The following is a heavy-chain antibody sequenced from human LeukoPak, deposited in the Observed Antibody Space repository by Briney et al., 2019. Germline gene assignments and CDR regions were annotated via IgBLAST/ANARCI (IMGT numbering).Heavy chain of an antibody. J-gene: IGHJ6*03. CDR1: GFTFSSYA. V-gene: IGHV3-23*01. Sequence: SGGSLRLSRAASGFTFSSYAMSWVRQAPGKGLEWVSAISGSGGSTYYADSVKGRFTISRDNSKNTLYLQMNSLRAEDTAVYYCAKYPWFGEYHGYYYYMDVWGKGTTVTVSS. CDR3: AKYPWFGEYHGYYYYMDV. D-gene: IGHD3-10*01. CDR2: ISGSGGST.